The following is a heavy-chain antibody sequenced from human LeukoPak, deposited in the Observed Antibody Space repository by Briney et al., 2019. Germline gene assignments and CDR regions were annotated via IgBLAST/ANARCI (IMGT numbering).Heavy chain of an antibody. CDR2: ISYDGSNK. CDR3: AKDRREGKSWFDY. CDR1: GFTFSNAW. Sequence: GGSLRLSCAASGFTFSNAWMSWVRQAPGKGLEWVAVISYDGSNKYYADSVKGRFTISRDNSKNTLYLQMNSLRAEDTAVYYCAKDRREGKSWFDYWGQGTLVTVSS. V-gene: IGHV3-30*18. D-gene: IGHD6-13*01. J-gene: IGHJ4*02.